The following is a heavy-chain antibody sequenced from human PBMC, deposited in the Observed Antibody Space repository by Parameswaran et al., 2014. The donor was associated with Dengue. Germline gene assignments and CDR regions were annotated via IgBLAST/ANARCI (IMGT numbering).Heavy chain of an antibody. V-gene: IGHV1-2*02. CDR3: ARDRNPYDFWSDYMDV. Sequence: WVRQAPGQGLEWMGWINPNSGGTNYAQKFQGRVTMTRDTSISTAYTELSRLRSDDTAVYYCARDRNPYDFWSDYMDVWGKGTTVTVSS. CDR2: INPNSGGT. J-gene: IGHJ6*03. D-gene: IGHD3-3*01.